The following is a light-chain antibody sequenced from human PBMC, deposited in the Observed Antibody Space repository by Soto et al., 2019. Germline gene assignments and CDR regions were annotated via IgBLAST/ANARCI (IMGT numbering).Light chain of an antibody. CDR2: EGS. Sequence: QSALTQPASVSGSPGQSITISCTGTSSDVGSYNLVSWYQQHPGKAPKLMIYEGSKRPSGVSNRFSGSKSGTSASLAISGLQSEDEADYYCGVWDDSLDGHAVFGGGTQLTVL. CDR1: SSDVGSYNL. J-gene: IGLJ7*01. CDR3: GVWDDSLDGHAV. V-gene: IGLV2-14*02.